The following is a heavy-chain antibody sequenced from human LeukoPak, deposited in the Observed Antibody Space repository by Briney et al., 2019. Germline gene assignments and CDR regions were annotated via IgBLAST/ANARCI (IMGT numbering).Heavy chain of an antibody. J-gene: IGHJ4*02. CDR3: AGSITAAYSPFDD. Sequence: GASVKVSCKASGGTVSSYTINWVRQAPRQGLEWMGRIIPKLGIANYAQKVQGIVTITADKSTSTAYMELSSLRSEDTAVYYCAGSITAAYSPFDDWGQGTQVTVSS. D-gene: IGHD6-13*01. CDR1: GGTVSSYT. V-gene: IGHV1-69*02. CDR2: IIPKLGIA.